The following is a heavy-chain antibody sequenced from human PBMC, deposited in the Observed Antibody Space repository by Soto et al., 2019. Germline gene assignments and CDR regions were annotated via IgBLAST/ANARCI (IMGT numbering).Heavy chain of an antibody. J-gene: IGHJ6*02. CDR1: GFTVTSYY. CDR2: IYTGGNT. D-gene: IGHD3-10*01. V-gene: IGHV3-53*01. CDR3: ARDYYYGSGNYYRADYYHYGMDV. Sequence: PGGSLGLSCAASGFTVTSYYMSWVRQAPGKGLEWVSLIYTGGNTNYADSVKGRFTISRDNSKNTLYLQMNSLRAEDTAVYYCARDYYYGSGNYYRADYYHYGMDVWGQGTTVTVSS.